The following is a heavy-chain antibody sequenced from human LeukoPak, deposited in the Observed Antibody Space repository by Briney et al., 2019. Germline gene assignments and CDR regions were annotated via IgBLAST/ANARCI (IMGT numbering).Heavy chain of an antibody. D-gene: IGHD2-15*01. J-gene: IGHJ5*02. CDR3: ARDGPPRSPTSGWFDP. CDR1: GFTFSSYE. V-gene: IGHV3-48*03. Sequence: GESLRLSCAASGFTFSSYEMNWVRQAPGKGLEWVSYISSSGSTIYYADSVMGRFTISRDNAENSIYLQMSSLRAEDTAIYYCARDGPPRSPTSGWFDPWGQGTLVTVSS. CDR2: ISSSGSTI.